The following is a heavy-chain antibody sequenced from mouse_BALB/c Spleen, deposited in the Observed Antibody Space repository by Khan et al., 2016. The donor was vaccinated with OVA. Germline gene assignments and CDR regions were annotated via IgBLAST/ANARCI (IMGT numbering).Heavy chain of an antibody. Sequence: HTHTVLLEPQLKKPGATVKISCKASRYTFTNYGMNLVKHAPGKVLQWLGWIITYTGEPTYADDFKGWFAFSLETSASTAYLQINNHKNEDTATYFCTRPPYFSYVMVFWGQGTSITVSS. CDR3: TRPPYFSYVMVF. D-gene: IGHD2-10*01. CDR2: IITYTGEP. V-gene: IGHV9-3-1*01. CDR1: RYTFTNYG. J-gene: IGHJ4*01.